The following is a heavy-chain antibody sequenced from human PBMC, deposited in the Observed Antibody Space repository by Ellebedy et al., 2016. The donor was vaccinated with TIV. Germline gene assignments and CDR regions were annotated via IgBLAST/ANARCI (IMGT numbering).Heavy chain of an antibody. V-gene: IGHV4-4*07. Sequence: SETLSLTXTVDGASMGSHWWSWLRQPAGKGLEWIGRIDSIGRKDFNPSLKSRLTMSADHSKNQFSLTLSAVTAADTAVYFCAREEIYFHSFDLWGQGTLVSVS. J-gene: IGHJ4*02. CDR2: IDSIGRK. CDR3: AREEIYFHSFDL. CDR1: GASMGSHW. D-gene: IGHD2/OR15-2a*01.